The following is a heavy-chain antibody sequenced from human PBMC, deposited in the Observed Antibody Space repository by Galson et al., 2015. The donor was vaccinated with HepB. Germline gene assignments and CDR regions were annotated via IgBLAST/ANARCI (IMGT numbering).Heavy chain of an antibody. CDR3: ARDVTLIAAASDAFDI. CDR2: IPGDADRT. J-gene: IGHJ3*02. V-gene: IGHV3-23*01. Sequence: PLRLSCAASGFTFSRYAMTWVRQAPGKGLEWVSTIPGDADRTDYADSVKGRFTISRDNSKNTLYLQMNSLRAEDTAVYYCARDVTLIAAASDAFDIWGQGTMVTVSS. D-gene: IGHD6-13*01. CDR1: GFTFSRYA.